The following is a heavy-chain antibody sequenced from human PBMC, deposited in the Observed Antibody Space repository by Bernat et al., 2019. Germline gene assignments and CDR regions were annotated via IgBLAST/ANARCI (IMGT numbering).Heavy chain of an antibody. CDR3: ARMVQGVIITGFDC. CDR1: GYTFTGYY. V-gene: IGHV1-2*06. D-gene: IGHD3-10*01. Sequence: QVQLAQPGAEVKKPGASVKVSCKASGYTFTGYYMHWVRQAPGQGLEWMGRINPNSGGTNYAQKFQGRVTMTRDTSISTAYMELSRLRSDDTAVYYCARMVQGVIITGFDCWGQGTLVTVSS. J-gene: IGHJ4*02. CDR2: INPNSGGT.